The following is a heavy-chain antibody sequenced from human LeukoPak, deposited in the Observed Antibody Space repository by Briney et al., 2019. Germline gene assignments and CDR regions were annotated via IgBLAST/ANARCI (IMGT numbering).Heavy chain of an antibody. Sequence: GGSLRLSCAASGFTFDDYAMHWVRQAPGKGLEWVSAISGSGGSTYYADSVKGRFTISRDNSKNTLYLQMNSLRGEDTAVYYCAKDSLRERIVGSTTRGVNDYWGQGTLVTVSS. CDR2: ISGSGGST. D-gene: IGHD1-26*01. CDR1: GFTFDDYA. J-gene: IGHJ4*02. V-gene: IGHV3-23*01. CDR3: AKDSLRERIVGSTTRGVNDY.